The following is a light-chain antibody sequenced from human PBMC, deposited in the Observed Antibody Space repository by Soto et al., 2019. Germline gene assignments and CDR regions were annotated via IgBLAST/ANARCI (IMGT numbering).Light chain of an antibody. J-gene: IGLJ2*01. CDR3: AAWDDSLSGPV. CDR1: SSNIGSNT. CDR2: SNN. Sequence: QSVLTQPPSASGTPGQRVTISCSGSSSNIGSNTVNWYQQLPGTAPKLLIYSNNQRPSGVPDRFSGSKSGTSASLAISGLRSEDEADYYCAAWDDSLSGPVFGGGTK. V-gene: IGLV1-44*01.